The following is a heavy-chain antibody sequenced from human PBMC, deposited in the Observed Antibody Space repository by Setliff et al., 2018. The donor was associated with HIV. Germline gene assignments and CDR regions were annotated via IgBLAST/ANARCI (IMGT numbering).Heavy chain of an antibody. J-gene: IGHJ3*02. CDR2: IHYTGST. D-gene: IGHD7-27*01. V-gene: IGHV4-31*03. Sequence: PSETLSLTCTVSGGSISNGNYHWTWIRHHPGKGLEWIGYIHYTGSTYYNPSLKSRLTISVDTSKDQFSLKLNSVTAADTAVYYCARGGTGDDIFHIWGQGTMVTVSS. CDR3: ARGGTGDDIFHI. CDR1: GGSISNGNYH.